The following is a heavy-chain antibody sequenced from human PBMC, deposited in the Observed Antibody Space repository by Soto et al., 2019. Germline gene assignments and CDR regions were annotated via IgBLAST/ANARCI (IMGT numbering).Heavy chain of an antibody. CDR3: GRDRSPHFGVDV. V-gene: IGHV4-59*01. CDR1: GGSISNYY. D-gene: IGHD3-3*01. CDR2: VFYSGST. J-gene: IGHJ6*02. Sequence: SETLSLTCTVSGGSISNYYWSWIRQPPGKGLEWIGYVFYSGSTNYNPSLKSRVSISVDSSKTQFSLRLRSVTAADTATYYCGRDRSPHFGVDVRGQRTTVIVSS.